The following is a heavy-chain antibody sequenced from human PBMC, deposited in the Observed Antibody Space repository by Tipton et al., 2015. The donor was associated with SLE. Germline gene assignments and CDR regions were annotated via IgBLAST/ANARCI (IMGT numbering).Heavy chain of an antibody. J-gene: IGHJ4*02. CDR1: GFTFSSYG. CDR2: IKEDGSET. V-gene: IGHV3-7*01. Sequence: VQLVQSGGGVVQPGRSLRLSCAASGFTFSSYGMHWVRQAPGKGLEWVANIKEDGSETYYVDSVKGRFTISRDNAKSSLYLQVNSLRAEDTAVYYCASHSPYNFWSGYFGYWGQGTLVTVSS. D-gene: IGHD3-3*01. CDR3: ASHSPYNFWSGYFGY.